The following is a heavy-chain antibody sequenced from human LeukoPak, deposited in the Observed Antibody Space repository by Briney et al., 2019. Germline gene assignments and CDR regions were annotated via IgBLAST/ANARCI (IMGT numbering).Heavy chain of an antibody. CDR3: ARDRIGGMFRLFYF. V-gene: IGHV3-21*05. CDR1: GFAFSSYS. J-gene: IGHJ4*02. Sequence: KAGGSLRLSCAASGFAFSSYSFNWVGQTPGKGLEWVSYIGSSSSSIYYADSVKGRFTISRDNAKNTLYLQMNSLRAEDEAVYYCARDRIGGMFRLFYFWGQGTLVTVSS. D-gene: IGHD1-20*01. CDR2: IGSSSSSI.